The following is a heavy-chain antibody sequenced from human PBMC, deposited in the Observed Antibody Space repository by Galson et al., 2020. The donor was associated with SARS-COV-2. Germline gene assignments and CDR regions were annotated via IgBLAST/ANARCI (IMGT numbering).Heavy chain of an antibody. J-gene: IGHJ5*02. D-gene: IGHD6-19*01. Sequence: TGGSLRLSCAASGFTFSSYAMSWVRQAPGTGLEWVSAISGSGGSTYYADSVKDRFTISRDNSKNTLYLQMNSLRAEDTAVYYCAKASGGSGWYHWGQGTLVTVSS. CDR1: GFTFSSYA. CDR3: AKASGGSGWYH. V-gene: IGHV3-23*01. CDR2: ISGSGGST.